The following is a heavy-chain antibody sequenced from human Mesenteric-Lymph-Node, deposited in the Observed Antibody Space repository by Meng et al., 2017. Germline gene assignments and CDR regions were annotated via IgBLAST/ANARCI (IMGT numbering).Heavy chain of an antibody. Sequence: QVQRVQSGAEVKKPGASGKVSCKASGYTFTASYIHWVRQAPGQGLEWMGWINLNTGGTNYAQKFQGRVTMTRDTSISTVYMELSSLRSDDTAVYYCARDEVVATVSYFHHWGQGTLVTVSS. D-gene: IGHD5-12*01. CDR2: INLNTGGT. J-gene: IGHJ1*01. CDR3: ARDEVVATVSYFHH. CDR1: GYTFTASY. V-gene: IGHV1-2*02.